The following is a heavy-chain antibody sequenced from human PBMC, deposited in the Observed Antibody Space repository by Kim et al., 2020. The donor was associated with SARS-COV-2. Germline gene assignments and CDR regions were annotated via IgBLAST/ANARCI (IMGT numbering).Heavy chain of an antibody. CDR2: ISDSGGRT. CDR1: GFTFSSFA. D-gene: IGHD4-17*01. CDR3: AKEEKMGDYTSGFAY. J-gene: IGHJ4*02. Sequence: GGSLRLSCIASGFTFSSFAMSWVRQAPGKGLEWVSAISDSGGRTYYAESVEGRFTISRDNSKNTLYLQLNSLGVEDMATYYCAKEEKMGDYTSGFAYWGQGTLVTVSS. V-gene: IGHV3-23*01.